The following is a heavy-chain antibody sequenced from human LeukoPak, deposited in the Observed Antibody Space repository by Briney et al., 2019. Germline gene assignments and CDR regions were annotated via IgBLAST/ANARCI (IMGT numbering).Heavy chain of an antibody. CDR3: AREQQNDYYFDY. CDR2: ISAYNGNT. J-gene: IGHJ4*02. V-gene: IGHV1-18*01. D-gene: IGHD1-1*01. Sequence: ASVKVSCKASGYTFTSYGISWVRQAPGQGLEWMGWISAYNGNTNYAQKLQGRVTMTTDTSTSTAYMELRSLRSDDTAVYYCAREQQNDYYFDYWGQGILSPSPQ. CDR1: GYTFTSYG.